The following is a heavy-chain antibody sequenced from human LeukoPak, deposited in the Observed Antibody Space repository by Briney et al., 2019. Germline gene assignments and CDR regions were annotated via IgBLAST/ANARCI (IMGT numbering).Heavy chain of an antibody. CDR2: IRYDGSNK. Sequence: GVSLRLSCAASGFTFNSYGMHWVRQAPGKGLEWVAFIRYDGSNKLYADSVEGRFTISRDNSKNTLYLQMNSLRAEDTAVYYCAKDSGSYYLENWGQGTLVTVSS. J-gene: IGHJ4*02. CDR1: GFTFNSYG. CDR3: AKDSGSYYLEN. V-gene: IGHV3-30*02. D-gene: IGHD1-26*01.